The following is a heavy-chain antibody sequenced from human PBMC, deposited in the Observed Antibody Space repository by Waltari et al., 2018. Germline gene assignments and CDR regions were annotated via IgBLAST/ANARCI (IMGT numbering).Heavy chain of an antibody. V-gene: IGHV4-39*07. CDR1: GGSISSSSYY. CDR2: IYYSGIT. J-gene: IGHJ2*01. D-gene: IGHD3-3*02. Sequence: QLQLQESGPGLVKPSETLSLTCTVSGGSISSSSYYWGWIRQPPGKGLEWIGSIYYSGITYYNPSLKSRVTISVDTSKNQFSLKLSSVTAADTAVYYCARHIRSGYFDLWGRGTLVTVSS. CDR3: ARHIRSGYFDL.